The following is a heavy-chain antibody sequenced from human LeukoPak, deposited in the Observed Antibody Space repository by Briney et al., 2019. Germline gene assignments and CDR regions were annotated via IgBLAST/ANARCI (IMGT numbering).Heavy chain of an antibody. J-gene: IGHJ6*04. Sequence: GGSLRLSCAASGFTFSSYGMHWVRQAPGKGLEWVAVISYDGSNKYYADSVKGRSTISRDNSKNTLYLQMNSLRAEDTAVYYCAKDLEDIVVVVAATLTNYYYYGMDVWGKGTTVTVSS. CDR3: AKDLEDIVVVVAATLTNYYYYGMDV. D-gene: IGHD2-15*01. V-gene: IGHV3-30*18. CDR2: ISYDGSNK. CDR1: GFTFSSYG.